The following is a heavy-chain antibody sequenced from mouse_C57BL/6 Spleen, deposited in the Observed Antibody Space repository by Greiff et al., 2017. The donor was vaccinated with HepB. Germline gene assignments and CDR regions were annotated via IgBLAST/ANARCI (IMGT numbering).Heavy chain of an antibody. CDR1: GFSFTSYG. Sequence: QVQLKESGPGLVQPSQSLSITCTVSGFSFTSYGVHWVRQSPGKGLEWLGVIWSGGSTDYNAAFISRLSISKDNSKSQVFFKMNSLQADDTAIYYCARSMVTTWDYAMDYWGQGTSVTVSS. D-gene: IGHD2-3*01. CDR3: ARSMVTTWDYAMDY. V-gene: IGHV2-2*01. CDR2: IWSGGST. J-gene: IGHJ4*01.